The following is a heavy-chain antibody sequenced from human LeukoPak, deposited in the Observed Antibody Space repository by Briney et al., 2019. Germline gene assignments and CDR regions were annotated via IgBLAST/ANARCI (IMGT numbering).Heavy chain of an antibody. Sequence: GESLKISCKGSGYNFINYWIGWGRQLPGKGLEWMGIIYPGDSDTRYSPSFQGLVTISADKSISTAYLQWSSLKASDTAMYYCARSQSTGSYWDYWGQGTLVTVSS. CDR2: IYPGDSDT. J-gene: IGHJ4*02. V-gene: IGHV5-51*01. CDR1: GYNFINYW. D-gene: IGHD2-8*02. CDR3: ARSQSTGSYWDY.